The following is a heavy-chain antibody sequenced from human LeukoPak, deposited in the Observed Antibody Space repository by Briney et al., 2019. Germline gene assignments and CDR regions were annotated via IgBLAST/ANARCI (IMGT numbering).Heavy chain of an antibody. CDR3: ATDQGGGSCCNFDC. Sequence: ASVKVSCKVSGYTLTELSMHWVRQAPGKGLEWMGGFDPEDGETIYAQKFQGRATMTEDTSTDTAYMELSSLRSEDTAVYYCATDQGGGSCCNFDCWGQGTLVTVSS. CDR1: GYTLTELS. J-gene: IGHJ4*02. CDR2: FDPEDGET. V-gene: IGHV1-24*01. D-gene: IGHD2-15*01.